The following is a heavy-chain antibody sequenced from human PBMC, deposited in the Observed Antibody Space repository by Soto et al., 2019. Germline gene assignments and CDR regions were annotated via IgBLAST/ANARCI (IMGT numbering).Heavy chain of an antibody. CDR1: GFTFSSSA. J-gene: IGHJ5*02. CDR2: IRVGGGDT. CDR3: AKCSVGTVRSGGWCNWFDP. D-gene: IGHD2-15*01. V-gene: IGHV3-23*01. Sequence: EVRLLESGGGLAQPGGSLRLSCAASGFTFSSSAMNWVRQAPGKGLEWVSSIRVGGGDTFYADSVRDRFTVSRDISRNTLYLQMNSLRAEDTAIYYCAKCSVGTVRSGGWCNWFDPWGQGTLVTVSS.